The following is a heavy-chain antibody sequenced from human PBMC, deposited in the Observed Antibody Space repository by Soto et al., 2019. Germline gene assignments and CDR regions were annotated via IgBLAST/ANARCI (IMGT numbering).Heavy chain of an antibody. V-gene: IGHV1-8*01. CDR3: AVTTGY. D-gene: IGHD4-17*01. Sequence: QVRVVQSGAEVKKPGASVKVSCKTSGYTFTDHDINWVRQAPGQGLEWMGWVSPDHGNAGYAQQFQGRVTMTSDTSISTVFMELTNLRSEDTAVYYCAVTTGYWGQGTKVTVSS. CDR2: VSPDHGNA. CDR1: GYTFTDHD. J-gene: IGHJ4*02.